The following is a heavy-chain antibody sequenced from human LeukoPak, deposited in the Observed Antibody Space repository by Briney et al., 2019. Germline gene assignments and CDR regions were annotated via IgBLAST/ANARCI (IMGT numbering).Heavy chain of an antibody. D-gene: IGHD3-10*02. CDR1: EFTFSSYS. CDR2: ISGSSDDI. CDR3: AELGITMIGGV. J-gene: IGHJ6*04. V-gene: IGHV3-21*01. Sequence: GGSLRLSCAGSEFTFSSYSMHWVRQAPGKGLEWVSSISGSSDDIYYADSVKGRFTISRDNAKNSLYLQMNSLRAEDTAVYYCAELGITMIGGVWGKGTTVTISS.